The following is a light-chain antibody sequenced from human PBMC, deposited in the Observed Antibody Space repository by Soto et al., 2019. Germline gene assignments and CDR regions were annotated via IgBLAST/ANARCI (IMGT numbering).Light chain of an antibody. CDR2: AAS. J-gene: IGKJ4*01. Sequence: IQWTQSPSFLFASVGDRVTITCRASQDVGHFLAWYQQKAGKAPKLLMFAASTLQSEVPARFRGSGSGTEFTLTISSLQPEDYATYYCQQLDSYLSFTFGGGTKVEIK. CDR3: QQLDSYLSFT. V-gene: IGKV1-9*01. CDR1: QDVGHF.